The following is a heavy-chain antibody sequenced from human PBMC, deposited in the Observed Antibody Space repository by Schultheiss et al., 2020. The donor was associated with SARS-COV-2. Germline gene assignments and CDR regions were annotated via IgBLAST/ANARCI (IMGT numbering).Heavy chain of an antibody. Sequence: SETLSLTCAVSGYSISSGYYWGWIRQPPGKGLEWIGEINHSGSTYYNPSLKSRVTISVDTSKNQFSLKLSSVTAADTAVYYCARATPYYYDSSGYPNYFDYWGQGTLVTVSS. D-gene: IGHD3-22*01. J-gene: IGHJ4*02. V-gene: IGHV4-38-2*01. CDR3: ARATPYYYDSSGYPNYFDY. CDR1: GYSISSGYY. CDR2: INHSGST.